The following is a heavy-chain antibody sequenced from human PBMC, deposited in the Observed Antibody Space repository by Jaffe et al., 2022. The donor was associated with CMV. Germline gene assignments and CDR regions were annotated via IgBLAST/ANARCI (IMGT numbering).Heavy chain of an antibody. J-gene: IGHJ6*04. Sequence: EVQLAQSGAEVRKPGESLKISCKASGYNFTDFWIGWVRQLPGKGLECMGSIYPGDSETRYSPSFQGQVTVSADKSISTAYLQWSSLKASDSAIYYCARHSLAIPQSELDVWGKGTTVTVSS. CDR3: ARHSLAIPQSELDV. V-gene: IGHV5-51*01. CDR1: GYNFTDFW. CDR2: IYPGDSET. D-gene: IGHD2-21*01.